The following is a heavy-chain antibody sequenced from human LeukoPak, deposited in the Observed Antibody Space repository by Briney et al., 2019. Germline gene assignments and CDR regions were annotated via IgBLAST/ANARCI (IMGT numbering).Heavy chain of an antibody. CDR1: GFTFSGSA. V-gene: IGHV3-73*01. Sequence: PGGSLRLSCAASGFTFSGSAMHWLRQASGKGLEWVGRIRSKANSYATAYAASVKGRFTISRDDSKNTAYLQMNSLKTEDTAVYYCTRRELPDEYNSFDPWGQGTLVTVSS. D-gene: IGHD1-26*01. CDR2: IRSKANSYAT. J-gene: IGHJ5*02. CDR3: TRRELPDEYNSFDP.